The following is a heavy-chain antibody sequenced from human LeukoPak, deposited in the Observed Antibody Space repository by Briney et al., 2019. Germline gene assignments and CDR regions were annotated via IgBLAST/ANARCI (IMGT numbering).Heavy chain of an antibody. J-gene: IGHJ4*02. CDR1: GFTFSSYS. Sequence: GGSLRLSCAASGFTFSSYSMNWVRQAPGKGLEGVSSISSSSSYICYADSVKGRFTISRDNAKNSLYLQMNSLGAEDTAVYYCARVEDSGYDSFDYWGQGTLVTVSS. D-gene: IGHD5-12*01. CDR3: ARVEDSGYDSFDY. CDR2: ISSSSSYI. V-gene: IGHV3-21*01.